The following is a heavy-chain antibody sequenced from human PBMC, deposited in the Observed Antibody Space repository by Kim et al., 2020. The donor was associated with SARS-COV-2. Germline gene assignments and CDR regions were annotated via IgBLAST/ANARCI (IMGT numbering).Heavy chain of an antibody. CDR1: GGSISSSSYY. CDR2: IYYSGST. V-gene: IGHV4-39*01. Sequence: SETLSLTCTVSGGSISSSSYYWGWIRQPPGKGLEWIGSIYYSGSTYYNPSLKSRVTISVYTSKNQFSLKLSSVTAADTAVYYCARLQGILNWFDPWGQGTLVTVSS. J-gene: IGHJ5*02. D-gene: IGHD6-13*01. CDR3: ARLQGILNWFDP.